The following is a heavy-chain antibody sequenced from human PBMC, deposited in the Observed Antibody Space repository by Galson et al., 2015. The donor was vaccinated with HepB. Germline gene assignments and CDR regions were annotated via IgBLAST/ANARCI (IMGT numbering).Heavy chain of an antibody. Sequence: SLRLSCAASGFTFSSYAMHWVRQAPGKGLEWVAVISYDGSNKYYADSVKGRFTISRDNSKNTLYLQMNSLRAEDTAVYYCAKGYSSAYDVDYWGQGTLVTVSS. V-gene: IGHV3-30*04. CDR3: AKGYSSAYDVDY. J-gene: IGHJ4*02. CDR1: GFTFSSYA. D-gene: IGHD6-19*01. CDR2: ISYDGSNK.